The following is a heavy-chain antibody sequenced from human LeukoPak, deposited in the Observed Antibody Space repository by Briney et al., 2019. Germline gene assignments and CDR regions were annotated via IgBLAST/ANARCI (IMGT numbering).Heavy chain of an antibody. CDR1: GFTFGNYA. CDR2: ISGTGSST. CDR3: AKASVAIPQYCNS. J-gene: IGHJ5*02. D-gene: IGHD2-2*02. V-gene: IGHV3-23*01. Sequence: GGSLRLSCEASGFTFGNYAMNWVRQAPGKGLEWVSTISGTGSSTYYADSAKGRFTISRDNSKDTLFLQLNSLTAADTAMYFCAKASVAIPQYCNSWGQGTPVTVSS.